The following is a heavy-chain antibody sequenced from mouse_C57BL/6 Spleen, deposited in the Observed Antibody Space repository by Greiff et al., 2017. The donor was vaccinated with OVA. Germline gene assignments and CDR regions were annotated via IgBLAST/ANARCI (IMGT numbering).Heavy chain of an antibody. J-gene: IGHJ1*03. CDR1: GYTFTSYW. CDR2: IDPSDSYT. Sequence: QVQLQQPGAELVMPGASVKLSCKASGYTFTSYWMHWVKQRPGQGLEWIGEIDPSDSYTNYNQKFKGKSTFTVDKSSSPAYMQLSSLTAEDSAVYYGAKSSTTVVADWYFDVWGTGTTVTVSA. V-gene: IGHV1-69*01. CDR3: AKSSTTVVADWYFDV. D-gene: IGHD1-1*01.